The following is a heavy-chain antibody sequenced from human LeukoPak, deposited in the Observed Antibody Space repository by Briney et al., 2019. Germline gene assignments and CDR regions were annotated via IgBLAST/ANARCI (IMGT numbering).Heavy chain of an antibody. J-gene: IGHJ4*02. CDR2: VYHTGST. CDR1: GGSISSYY. V-gene: IGHV4-59*08. Sequence: SETLSLTCTVSGGSISSYYWSWIRQPPGKGLEWVGYVYHTGSTNYNPSLKSRVTISVDTSKNQFSLKLRSVTAADTAVYYCARLDDSGDYFFDYWGQGTLVTVSS. CDR3: ARLDDSGDYFFDY. D-gene: IGHD4-17*01.